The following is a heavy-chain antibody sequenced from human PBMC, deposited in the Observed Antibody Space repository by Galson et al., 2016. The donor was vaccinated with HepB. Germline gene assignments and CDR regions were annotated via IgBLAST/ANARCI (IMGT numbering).Heavy chain of an antibody. V-gene: IGHV4-4*02. CDR3: ARVGSFKYYYGMDV. J-gene: IGHJ6*02. CDR1: GGPLATTNS. CDR2: IQPSGRT. D-gene: IGHD2-15*01. Sequence: SETLSLTCTVSGGPLATTNSWSCVRQRPGKGLEWRGEIQPSGRTNYKSSLKSRLTMSVDKSDNKFSLRLTSVTAADTAVYYCARVGSFKYYYGMDVWGQGTTVTVSS.